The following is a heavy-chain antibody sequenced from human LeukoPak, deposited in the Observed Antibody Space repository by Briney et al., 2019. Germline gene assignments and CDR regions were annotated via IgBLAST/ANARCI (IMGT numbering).Heavy chain of an antibody. CDR1: GGSISSSSYY. CDR2: ISHSGST. D-gene: IGHD5-24*01. V-gene: IGHV4-39*07. CDR3: ARVDAVEMATIGNVRRARYMDV. Sequence: SETLSLTCTVSGGSISSSSYYWGWIRQPPGKGLEWIGEISHSGSTNYNPSLKSRVTISVDTSKNQFSLKLSSVTAADTAVYYCARVDAVEMATIGNVRRARYMDVWGKGTTVTVSS. J-gene: IGHJ6*03.